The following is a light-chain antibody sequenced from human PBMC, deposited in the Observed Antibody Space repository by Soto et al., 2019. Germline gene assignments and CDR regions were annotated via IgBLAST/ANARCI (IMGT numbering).Light chain of an antibody. J-gene: IGKJ5*01. V-gene: IGKV3-15*01. CDR1: QSVSSN. CDR3: HQRNK. CDR2: GAS. Sequence: EIVMTQSPATLSVSPGERATLSCRASQSVSSNLAWYQQKPGQAPRLLIYGASTRATGIPARFSGSGSGTEFTLTIGSLQSEDFAVYFCHQRNKFGQGTRLEIK.